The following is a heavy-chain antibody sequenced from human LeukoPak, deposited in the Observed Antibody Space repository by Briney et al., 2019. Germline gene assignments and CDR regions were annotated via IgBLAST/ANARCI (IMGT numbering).Heavy chain of an antibody. J-gene: IGHJ4*02. Sequence: PSETLSLTCAVYGGSFSGYYWSWIRQPPGKWLEWIGEINHSGSTNYNPSLKSRVTISVDTSKNQFSLKLSSVTAAAAAVSYCAGHRNWGQGTLVTVSS. CDR1: GGSFSGYY. V-gene: IGHV4-34*01. CDR2: INHSGST. CDR3: AGHRN.